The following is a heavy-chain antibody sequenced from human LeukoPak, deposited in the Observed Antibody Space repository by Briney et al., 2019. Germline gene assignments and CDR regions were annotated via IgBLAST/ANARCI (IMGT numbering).Heavy chain of an antibody. D-gene: IGHD3-10*01. Sequence: GGSLRLSCVASGFTFSSRDWMTWVRQAPGKGLEWVANIKQDGSEKNYVDSVKGRFTISRDNAKNSLYLQMNSLRAEDTAVYYCARYDYYGSGSPDYWGQGTLVTVSS. CDR3: ARYDYYGSGSPDY. CDR1: GFTFSSRDW. V-gene: IGHV3-7*01. J-gene: IGHJ4*01. CDR2: IKQDGSEK.